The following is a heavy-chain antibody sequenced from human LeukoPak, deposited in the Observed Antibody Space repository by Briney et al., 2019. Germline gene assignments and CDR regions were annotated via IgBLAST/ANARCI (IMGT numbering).Heavy chain of an antibody. CDR2: IYYSGST. Sequence: SETLSLTCTVSGGSISSSSYYWGRIRQPSGKGLEWIVSIYYSGSTYYNPSLKSRVTISVDTSKNQFSLKLSSVTAADTAVYYCAGVSYWGQGTLVTVSS. J-gene: IGHJ4*02. CDR3: AGVSY. CDR1: GGSISSSSYY. V-gene: IGHV4-39*01.